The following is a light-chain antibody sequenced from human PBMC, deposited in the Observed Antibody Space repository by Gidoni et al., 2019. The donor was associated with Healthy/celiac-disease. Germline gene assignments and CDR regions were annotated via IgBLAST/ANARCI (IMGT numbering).Light chain of an antibody. Sequence: DIQLTRSPSFLSASVGDRVTITCRASQGISSYLAWYQQKPGKAPKLLIYAASTLQSGVPSRFSGSGSGTEFTLTISSLQPEDFATYYCQQINSYPRTFGPGTKVDIK. J-gene: IGKJ3*01. CDR1: QGISSY. CDR3: QQINSYPRT. V-gene: IGKV1-9*01. CDR2: AAS.